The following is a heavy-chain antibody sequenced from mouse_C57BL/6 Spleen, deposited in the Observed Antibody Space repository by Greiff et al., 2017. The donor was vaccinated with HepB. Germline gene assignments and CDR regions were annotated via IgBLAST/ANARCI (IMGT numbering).Heavy chain of an antibody. CDR3: ARPGYYGPDY. CDR2: ISSGSSTI. Sequence: EVKLVESGGGLVKPGGSLKLSCAASGFTFSDYGMHWVRQAPEKGLEWVAYISSGSSTIYYADTVKGRFTISRDNAKNTLYLQMTSLRSEDTAMYYCARPGYYGPDYWGQGTSVTVSS. D-gene: IGHD2-1*01. CDR1: GFTFSDYG. V-gene: IGHV5-17*01. J-gene: IGHJ4*01.